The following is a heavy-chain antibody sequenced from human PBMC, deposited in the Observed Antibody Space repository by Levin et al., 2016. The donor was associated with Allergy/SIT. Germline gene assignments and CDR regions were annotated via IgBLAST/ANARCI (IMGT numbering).Heavy chain of an antibody. CDR2: ISDDGSNK. CDR1: GGTFTNYA. V-gene: IGHV3-30*18. J-gene: IGHJ4*02. D-gene: IGHD3-16*01. Sequence: SCKAFGGTFTNYAMHWVRQAPGKGLEWVAVISDDGSNKHYADLVNGRFTISRDNSKNTLSLEMDSLRAEDTALYYCAKDGPYNVSYPYYFDFWGQGTLVTVSS. CDR3: AKDGPYNVSYPYYFDF.